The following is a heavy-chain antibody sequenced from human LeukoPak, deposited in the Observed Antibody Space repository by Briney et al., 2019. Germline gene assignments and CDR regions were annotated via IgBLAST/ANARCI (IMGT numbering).Heavy chain of an antibody. Sequence: PGGSLRLCCAASGFTVSSNYMSWVRQAPGKGLEWVSVIYSGGSTYYADSVKGRFTISRDNSKNTLYLQMNSLRAEDTAVYYCARDGYDILTGYYSGYWGQGTLVTVSS. V-gene: IGHV3-66*01. CDR3: ARDGYDILTGYYSGY. D-gene: IGHD3-9*01. CDR2: IYSGGST. CDR1: GFTVSSNY. J-gene: IGHJ4*02.